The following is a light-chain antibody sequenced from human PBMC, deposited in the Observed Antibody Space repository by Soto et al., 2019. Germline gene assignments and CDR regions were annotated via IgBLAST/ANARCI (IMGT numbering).Light chain of an antibody. V-gene: IGLV1-47*01. J-gene: IGLJ1*01. Sequence: QSVLTQPPSASGTPGQMVTISCSGSSSNIGSNYVYWYQQLPGTAPKLLIYRNNQRPSGVPDRFSGSKSGTSASLAISGLRSEDEADYYCAAWDDSLSGHYVFGTGTKVTLL. CDR1: SSNIGSNY. CDR2: RNN. CDR3: AAWDDSLSGHYV.